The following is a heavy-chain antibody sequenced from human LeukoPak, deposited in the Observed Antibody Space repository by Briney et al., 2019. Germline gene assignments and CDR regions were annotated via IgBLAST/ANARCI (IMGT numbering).Heavy chain of an antibody. CDR3: ARHNGFDRGYYYYMYV. CDR1: LGFPNSYS. CDR2: IYTRVIT. Sequence: PPESLCLTRTVSLGFPNSYSWSWIRQPAGKGLEWIGRIYTRVITNYNPSLKSRITMSRDKSKNHLSLKLTTVTAADTAVYYCARHNGFDRGYYYYMYVWGKGTTVTVSS. D-gene: IGHD3-10*01. J-gene: IGHJ6*03. V-gene: IGHV4-4*07.